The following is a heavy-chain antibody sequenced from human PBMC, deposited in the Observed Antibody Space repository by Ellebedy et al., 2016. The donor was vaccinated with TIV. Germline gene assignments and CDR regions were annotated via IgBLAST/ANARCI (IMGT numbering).Heavy chain of an antibody. J-gene: IGHJ4*02. V-gene: IGHV3-9*01. CDR2: INWNSGSI. CDR1: GFTFDDYA. CDR3: AKDTRPGVVAAGLDY. Sequence: GGSLRLXCAASGFTFDDYAMHWVRQAPGKGLEWVSGINWNSGSIGYADSVKGRFTISRDNAKNSLYLQMNSLRAEDTALYYCAKDTRPGVVAAGLDYWGQGTLVTVSS. D-gene: IGHD6-13*01.